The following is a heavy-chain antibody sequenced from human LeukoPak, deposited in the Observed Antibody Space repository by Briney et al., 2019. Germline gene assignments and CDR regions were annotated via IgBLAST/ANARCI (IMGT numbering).Heavy chain of an antibody. CDR3: TRQFTMEGYDY. J-gene: IGHJ4*02. Sequence: GGSLKLSCAASGFTFSGSAVHWVRQASGEGLEWVGRIRSKANSYATAYAASVKGRFTISRDDSKNTAYLQMDSLKTEDTAVYYCTRQFTMEGYDYWGQGTLSPSPQ. V-gene: IGHV3-73*01. CDR1: GFTFSGSA. D-gene: IGHD3-10*01. CDR2: IRSKANSYAT.